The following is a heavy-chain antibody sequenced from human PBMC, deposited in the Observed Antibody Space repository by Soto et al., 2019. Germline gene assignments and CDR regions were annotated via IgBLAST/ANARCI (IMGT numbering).Heavy chain of an antibody. V-gene: IGHV1-69*01. J-gene: IGHJ5*02. Sequence: QVQLVQSGAEVKKPGSSVKVSCKASGGTFSSYAISWVRQAPGQGLEWMGGIIPIFGTANYAQKFQGRVTITADSSTRKAYMELSSLRSEDTAVYYCARDAYYYDSSGYLNWFDPWGQGTLVTVSS. D-gene: IGHD3-22*01. CDR3: ARDAYYYDSSGYLNWFDP. CDR1: GGTFSSYA. CDR2: IIPIFGTA.